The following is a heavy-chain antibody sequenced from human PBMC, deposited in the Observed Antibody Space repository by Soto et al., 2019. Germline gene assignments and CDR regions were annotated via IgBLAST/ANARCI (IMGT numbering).Heavy chain of an antibody. CDR2: ISAYSGNT. D-gene: IGHD1-26*01. Sequence: QVQLVQSGVEVKKPGASVKVSCQASGYTFLSYGISWVRQAPGQGLEWVGWISAYSGNTDYAQRLQDRVTLTTDTSTSTAYMELRNLRSDDTAVYYCARKPSGSSFDSWGQGTLVTVSS. CDR1: GYTFLSYG. V-gene: IGHV1-18*01. CDR3: ARKPSGSSFDS. J-gene: IGHJ4*02.